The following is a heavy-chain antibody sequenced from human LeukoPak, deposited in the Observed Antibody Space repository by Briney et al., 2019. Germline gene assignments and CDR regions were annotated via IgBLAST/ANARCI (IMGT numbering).Heavy chain of an antibody. Sequence: SETLSLTCTVTGDSINSYYWNWIRQPAGKGLEWIGRIYSTGTTNYNPSLTSRVTISVDTSKNQFSLKLSSVTAADTAVYYCARRRRAAAGIIGYWGQGTLVTVSS. CDR2: IYSTGTT. V-gene: IGHV4-4*07. CDR3: ARRRRAAAGIIGY. J-gene: IGHJ4*02. CDR1: GDSINSYY. D-gene: IGHD6-13*01.